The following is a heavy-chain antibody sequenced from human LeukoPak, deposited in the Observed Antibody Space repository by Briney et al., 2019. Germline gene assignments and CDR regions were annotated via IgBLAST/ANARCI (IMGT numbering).Heavy chain of an antibody. D-gene: IGHD3-22*01. V-gene: IGHV3-53*01. CDR3: ARDRSPTYYYDSSGQPLY. CDR2: IYSGGST. Sequence: GGSLRLSCAASGFTVSSNYMSWVRQAPGKGLEWVSVIYSGGSTYYADSVKGRFTISRDNSKNTLYLQMNSLRAEDTAVYYCARDRSPTYYYDSSGQPLYWGQGTLVTVSS. J-gene: IGHJ4*02. CDR1: GFTVSSNY.